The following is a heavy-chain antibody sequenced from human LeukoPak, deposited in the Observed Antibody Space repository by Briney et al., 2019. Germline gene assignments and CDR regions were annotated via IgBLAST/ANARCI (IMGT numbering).Heavy chain of an antibody. V-gene: IGHV4-59*12. J-gene: IGHJ4*02. CDR2: IYHSGST. Sequence: SETLSLTCTVSGGSISSYYWSWIRQPPGKGLEWIGYIYHSGSTYYNPSLKSRVTISVDRSKNQFSLKLSSVTAADTAVYYCASSYDSSGYFDYWGQGTLVTVSS. CDR3: ASSYDSSGYFDY. CDR1: GGSISSYY. D-gene: IGHD3-22*01.